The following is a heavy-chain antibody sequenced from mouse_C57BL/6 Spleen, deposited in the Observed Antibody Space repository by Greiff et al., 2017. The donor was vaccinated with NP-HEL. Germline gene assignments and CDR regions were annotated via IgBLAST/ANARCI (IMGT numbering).Heavy chain of an antibody. CDR2: IDPDTGGT. D-gene: IGHD1-1*01. CDR1: GYTFTDYE. Sequence: VQLQQSGAELVRPGASVSLSCKASGYTFTDYEMHWVKQTPVHGLEWIGAIDPDTGGTAYNQKFKGKAILTEDKSSSPAYLELSSLTSEDSAVYYCTRYGLGRSSWYVDVWGTGTTVTVSS. V-gene: IGHV1-15*01. J-gene: IGHJ1*03. CDR3: TRYGLGRSSWYVDV.